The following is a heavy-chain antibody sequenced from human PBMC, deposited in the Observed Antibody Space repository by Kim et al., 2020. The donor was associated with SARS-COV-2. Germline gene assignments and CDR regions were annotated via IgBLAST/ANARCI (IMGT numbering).Heavy chain of an antibody. D-gene: IGHD4-17*01. Sequence: SETLSLTCTVSGGSISSYYWSWIRQPPGKGLEWIGYIYYSGSTNYNPSLKSRVTISVDTSKNQFSLKLSSVTAADTAVYYCARDYPTVTNPYGMDVWGQGTTVTVSS. CDR1: GGSISSYY. J-gene: IGHJ6*02. CDR2: IYYSGST. CDR3: ARDYPTVTNPYGMDV. V-gene: IGHV4-59*01.